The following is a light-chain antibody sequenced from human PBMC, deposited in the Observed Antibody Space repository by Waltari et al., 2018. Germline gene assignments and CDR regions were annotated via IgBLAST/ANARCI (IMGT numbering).Light chain of an antibody. CDR1: SGHSSYA. V-gene: IGLV4-69*01. CDR2: INSDDTN. Sequence: QLVLTQSPSASASLGASVKFTCTLSSGHSSYAIAWHQQQPEKGPRYLMKINSDDTNTKGDGIPDRFSGSSSGADRYLTISSLQSEDEADYYCQTWGTGSWVFGGGTKLTVL. J-gene: IGLJ3*02. CDR3: QTWGTGSWV.